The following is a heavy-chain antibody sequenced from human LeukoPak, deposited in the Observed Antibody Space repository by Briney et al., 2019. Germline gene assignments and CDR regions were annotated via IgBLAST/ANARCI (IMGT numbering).Heavy chain of an antibody. D-gene: IGHD3-16*01. CDR2: IYYSGGT. CDR1: GASMGGDY. CDR3: AKHVVEVQGGSHFDY. V-gene: IGHV4-59*08. J-gene: IGHJ4*02. Sequence: SSETLSLTCTVSGASMGGDYWSWIRQPPEKGLEWIGYIYYSGGTNYNPSLKSRVTISIDTSKNQFSLRLTSVTAADTAVYYCAKHVVEVQGGSHFDYWGQGALVTVSS.